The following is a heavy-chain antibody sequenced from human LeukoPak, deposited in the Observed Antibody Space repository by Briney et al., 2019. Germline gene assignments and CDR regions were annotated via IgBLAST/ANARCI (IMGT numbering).Heavy chain of an antibody. J-gene: IGHJ4*02. Sequence: PGGSLRLSCAASGFTFSSYAMSWVRQAPGKGLEWVSAISGSGGSTYYADSVKGRFTISRDNSKNTLYLQMNSLRAEDTAVYYCAKAVTGIVVVVAAYLAPFDYWGQGTLVTVSS. V-gene: IGHV3-23*01. CDR3: AKAVTGIVVVVAAYLAPFDY. CDR2: ISGSGGST. D-gene: IGHD2-15*01. CDR1: GFTFSSYA.